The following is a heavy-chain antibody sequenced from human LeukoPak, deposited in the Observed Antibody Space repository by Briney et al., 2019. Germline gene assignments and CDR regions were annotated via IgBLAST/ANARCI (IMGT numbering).Heavy chain of an antibody. CDR1: GFTFRDAA. CDR3: AKDIQLST. J-gene: IGHJ3*01. D-gene: IGHD5-24*01. CDR2: ISSSGDNA. V-gene: IGHV3-23*01. Sequence: GGSLRLSCAVSGFTFRDAAMTWVRQAPGKGLEWVSLISSSGDNAYYADSVKGRFTISRDNSKNTLSLQMNSLRVEDTAIYYCAKDIQLSTWGLGTMVTVSS.